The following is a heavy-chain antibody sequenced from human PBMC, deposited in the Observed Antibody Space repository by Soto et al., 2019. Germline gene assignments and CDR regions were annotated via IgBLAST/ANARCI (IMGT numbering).Heavy chain of an antibody. CDR2: INAGNGNT. CDR1: GYTFTSYA. V-gene: IGHV1-3*05. CDR3: ARGANWVDI. Sequence: QVQLVQSGAEEKKPGASVKVSCKASGYTFTSYAMHWVRQAPGHRLEWMAWINAGNGNTKYSQKFQGRVAITRDTSSRTAYMELSSLRSEDTAVDYCARGANWVDIWGQGTMVTVSS. D-gene: IGHD7-27*01. J-gene: IGHJ3*02.